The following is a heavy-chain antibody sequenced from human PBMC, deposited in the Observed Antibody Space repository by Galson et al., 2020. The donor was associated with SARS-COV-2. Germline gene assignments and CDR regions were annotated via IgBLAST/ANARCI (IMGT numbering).Heavy chain of an antibody. CDR1: GGSINSYSYL. CDR2: LYYRGSP. V-gene: IGHV4-39*06. J-gene: IGHJ4*02. Sequence: SETLSLTCSVSGGSINSYSYLWTWLRPPPGKGLVWIGSLYYRGSPYYNPPLRSRVTISMDTSKNQFPLKLSCVTAADTAVYYCARDEGYTSPYGASDYWCQGTLVTVTP. CDR3: ARDEGYTSPYGASDY. D-gene: IGHD5-18*01.